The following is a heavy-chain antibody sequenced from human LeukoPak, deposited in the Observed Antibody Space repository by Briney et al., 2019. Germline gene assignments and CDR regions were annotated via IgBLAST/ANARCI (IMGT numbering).Heavy chain of an antibody. CDR3: AKEPRGNSYGYSYYFDY. CDR2: ISYDGSNK. CDR1: GFTFSSYG. D-gene: IGHD5-18*01. Sequence: GGSLRLSCAASGFTFSSYGMHWVRQAPGKGLEWVAVISYDGSNKYYADSVKGRFTISRDNSKNTLYLQMDSLRAEDTAVYYCAKEPRGNSYGYSYYFDYWGQGTLVTVSS. J-gene: IGHJ4*02. V-gene: IGHV3-30*18.